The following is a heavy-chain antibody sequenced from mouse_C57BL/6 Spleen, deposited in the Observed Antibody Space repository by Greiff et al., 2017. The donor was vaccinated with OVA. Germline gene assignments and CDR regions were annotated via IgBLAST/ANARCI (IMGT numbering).Heavy chain of an antibody. CDR1: GYTFTDYN. D-gene: IGHD4-1*02. CDR3: ARSNWDYFDY. V-gene: IGHV1-18*01. J-gene: IGHJ2*01. Sequence: EVQLQQSGPELVKPGASVKIPCKASGYTFTDYNMDWVKQSHGKSLEWIGDINPNNGGTIYSQKFKGKATLTVDKSSSTAYMELRSLTSEDTAVYYCARSNWDYFDYWGQGTTLTVSS. CDR2: INPNNGGT.